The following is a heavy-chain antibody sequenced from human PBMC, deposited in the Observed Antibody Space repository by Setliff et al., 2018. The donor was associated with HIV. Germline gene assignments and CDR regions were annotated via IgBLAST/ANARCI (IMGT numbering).Heavy chain of an antibody. CDR1: GGSFSGYY. D-gene: IGHD1-26*01. CDR3: ARYSGLGVDY. V-gene: IGHV4-34*01. Sequence: SENLSLTCAVYGGSFSGYYWTWIRQSPGKGLEWIGEINHSGATTYKPSLKSRATISVDTPKKQFSLKLNPVNAADTATYYCARYSGLGVDYWGQGTLVTVSS. J-gene: IGHJ4*02. CDR2: INHSGAT.